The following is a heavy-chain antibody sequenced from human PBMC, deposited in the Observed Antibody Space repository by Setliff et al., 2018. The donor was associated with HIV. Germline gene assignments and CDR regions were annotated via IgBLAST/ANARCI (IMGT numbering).Heavy chain of an antibody. CDR3: ARATVAIFGVVTAILHYFDY. D-gene: IGHD3-3*01. CDR1: GGSISSSSYY. CDR2: IYYSGSA. J-gene: IGHJ4*02. Sequence: LSLTXTVSGGSISSSSYYWGWIRQPPGKGLEWLGGIYYSGSAYYNPSLKSRVTISVDTSKNQFSLKLSSVTAADTAVYYCARATVAIFGVVTAILHYFDYWGQGTLVTVSS. V-gene: IGHV4-39*07.